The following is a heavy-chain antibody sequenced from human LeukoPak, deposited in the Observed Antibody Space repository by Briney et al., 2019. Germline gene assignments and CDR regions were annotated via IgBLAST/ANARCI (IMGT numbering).Heavy chain of an antibody. J-gene: IGHJ6*02. D-gene: IGHD5-12*01. CDR3: ARVDRGYDPNGAVGYYGMDV. Sequence: SETLSLTCAVSGGSISSSNWWSWVRQPPGKGPEWIGEIYHSGSTNYNPSLKSRVTMSVDESKNQFSLKLSSVTAADTAVYYCARVDRGYDPNGAVGYYGMDVWGQGTTVTVSS. CDR1: GGSISSSNW. CDR2: IYHSGST. V-gene: IGHV4-4*02.